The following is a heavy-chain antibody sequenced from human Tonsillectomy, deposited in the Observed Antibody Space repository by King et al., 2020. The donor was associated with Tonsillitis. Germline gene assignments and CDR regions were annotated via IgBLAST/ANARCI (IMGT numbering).Heavy chain of an antibody. Sequence: VQLVESGGGLIQPGGSLRLACAASGFTVSTNYMSWVLQAPGKGLEWVSVISSGGSTYYADSVKGRVTISRDNSKNTLYLQMNNLRADDTPVYYCARGFGYSYGCHYWGQGTLVTVSS. D-gene: IGHD5-18*01. CDR3: ARGFGYSYGCHY. CDR2: ISSGGST. CDR1: GFTVSTNY. V-gene: IGHV3-53*01. J-gene: IGHJ4*02.